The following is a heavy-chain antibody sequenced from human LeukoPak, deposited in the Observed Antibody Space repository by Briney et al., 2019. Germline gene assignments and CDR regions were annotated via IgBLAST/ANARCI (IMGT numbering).Heavy chain of an antibody. V-gene: IGHV6-1*01. J-gene: IGHJ6*02. Sequence: SQTLSLTCAISGDSVSSSSAAWNWIRQSPSRGLEWLGRTYYRSKWYNDYAVSVKSRITINPDTSKNQFSLQLNSVTPEDTAVYYCARSNSGYDNVGFYYYYYGMDVWGQGTTVTVSS. CDR3: ARSNSGYDNVGFYYYYYGMDV. D-gene: IGHD5-12*01. CDR2: TYYRSKWYN. CDR1: GDSVSSSSAA.